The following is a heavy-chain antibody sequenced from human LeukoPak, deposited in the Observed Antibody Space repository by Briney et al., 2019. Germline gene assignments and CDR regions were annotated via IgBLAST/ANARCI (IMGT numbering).Heavy chain of an antibody. J-gene: IGHJ4*02. CDR1: GYTFTSYG. CDR3: ARSFGVVIWPFDHFDY. D-gene: IGHD3-3*01. Sequence: ASVKVSCKASGYTFTSYGISWVRQAPGQGLEWMGWISAYNGNTNYAQKLQGRVTMTTDTSTSTAYMELRSLRSDDTAVYYCARSFGVVIWPFDHFDYWGQGTLVTASS. CDR2: ISAYNGNT. V-gene: IGHV1-18*01.